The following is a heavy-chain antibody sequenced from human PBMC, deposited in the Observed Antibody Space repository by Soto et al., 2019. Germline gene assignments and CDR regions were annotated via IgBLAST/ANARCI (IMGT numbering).Heavy chain of an antibody. CDR3: ATARKTPTGTGDFYNYGLDV. Sequence: ASVKVSCKASGYTFTDYYVHWLRQAPGPGLEWVGWINPNSGDTKYAQKFQASVTLTRDTSITTAYMELTSLESDDTAVYYCATARKTPTGTGDFYNYGLDVWGQGTKVTVSS. D-gene: IGHD1-1*01. CDR2: INPNSGDT. J-gene: IGHJ6*02. V-gene: IGHV1-2*02. CDR1: GYTFTDYY.